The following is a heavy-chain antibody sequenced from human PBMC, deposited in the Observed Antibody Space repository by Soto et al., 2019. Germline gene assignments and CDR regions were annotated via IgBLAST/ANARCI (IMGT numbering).Heavy chain of an antibody. CDR1: GYTFTSYY. V-gene: IGHV1-46*01. Sequence: ASVKVSCKASGYTFTSYYIHWVRQAPGQGLEWMGIINPSGGSTSYAQKFQGRVTMTRDTSTSTVYMELSSLRSEDTAVYYCARVRAYYYVTICYESDLSRPALDAFDIWGQGTMVTVSS. CDR3: ARVRAYYYVTICYESDLSRPALDAFDI. J-gene: IGHJ3*02. CDR2: INPSGGST. D-gene: IGHD3-10*02.